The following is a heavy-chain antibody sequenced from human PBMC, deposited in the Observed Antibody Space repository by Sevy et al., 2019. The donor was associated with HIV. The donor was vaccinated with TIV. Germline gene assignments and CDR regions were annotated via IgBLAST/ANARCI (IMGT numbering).Heavy chain of an antibody. CDR2: ISWNSGSI. Sequence: GGSLRLSCAASGFTFDDYAMHWVRQAPGKGLEWVSGISWNSGSIGYADSVEGRFTISRDNAKNSLYLQMNSLRAEDTALYYCAKDKVVGATSYYYYYMDVWGKGTTVTVSS. J-gene: IGHJ6*03. D-gene: IGHD1-26*01. CDR3: AKDKVVGATSYYYYYMDV. CDR1: GFTFDDYA. V-gene: IGHV3-9*01.